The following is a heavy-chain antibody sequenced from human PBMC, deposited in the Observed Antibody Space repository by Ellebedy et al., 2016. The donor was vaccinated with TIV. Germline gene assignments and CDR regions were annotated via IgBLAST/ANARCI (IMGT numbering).Heavy chain of an antibody. CDR3: ARGLYDMDV. CDR2: INPKSGGT. Sequence: ASVKVSCXASGYTFSGNYLHWVRQAPGQGLEWMGWINPKSGGTHFAQKFKDRVTVTRDTSITTVYMEMNSLISDDTAVYYCARGLYDMDVWGQGTTVTVSS. V-gene: IGHV1-2*02. CDR1: GYTFSGNY. J-gene: IGHJ6*02.